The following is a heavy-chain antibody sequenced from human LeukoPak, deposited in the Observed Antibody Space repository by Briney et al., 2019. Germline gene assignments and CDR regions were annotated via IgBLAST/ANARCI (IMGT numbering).Heavy chain of an antibody. V-gene: IGHV3-30-3*01. CDR3: ATSRGAAAGTVAEYFQH. J-gene: IGHJ1*01. CDR1: GFTFSSYA. D-gene: IGHD6-13*01. CDR2: ISYDGSNK. Sequence: GRSLRLSCAASGFTFSSYAMHWVRQAPGKGLEWVAVISYDGSNKYYADSVKGRFTISRDNSKNTLYLQMNSLRAEDTAVYYCATSRGAAAGTVAEYFQHWGQGTLVTVSS.